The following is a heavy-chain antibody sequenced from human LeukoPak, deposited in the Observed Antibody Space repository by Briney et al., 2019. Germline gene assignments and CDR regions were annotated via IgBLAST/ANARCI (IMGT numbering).Heavy chain of an antibody. V-gene: IGHV4-59*08. J-gene: IGHJ5*02. CDR3: ARQGFSSGSYWFDP. Sequence: SETLSLTCTVSGGSTSSYYWSWIRQPPGKGLEWIGYIYYSGTTNYNPSLKSRVTISVDTSKNQFSLKLSSVTAADTAVYYCARQGFSSGSYWFDPWGQGTLVTVSS. CDR2: IYYSGTT. CDR1: GGSTSSYY. D-gene: IGHD6-19*01.